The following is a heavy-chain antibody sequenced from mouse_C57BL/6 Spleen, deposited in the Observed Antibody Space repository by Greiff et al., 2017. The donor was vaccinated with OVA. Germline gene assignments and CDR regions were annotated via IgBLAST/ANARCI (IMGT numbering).Heavy chain of an antibody. V-gene: IGHV1-55*01. Sequence: VQLQQPGAELVKPGASVKMSCKASGYTFTSYWITWVKQRPGQGLEWIGDIYPGSGSTNYNEKFKSKATLTVDTSSSTAYMQLSSLTSEDSAVYDCARSYYGSSYGYAMDYWGQGTSVTVSS. CDR1: GYTFTSYW. J-gene: IGHJ4*01. CDR3: ARSYYGSSYGYAMDY. D-gene: IGHD1-1*01. CDR2: IYPGSGST.